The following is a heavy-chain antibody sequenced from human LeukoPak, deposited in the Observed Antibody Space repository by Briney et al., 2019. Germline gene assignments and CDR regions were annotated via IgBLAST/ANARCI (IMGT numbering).Heavy chain of an antibody. V-gene: IGHV4-39*02. Sequence: SETLSLTCTVSGGSISSSSYYWAWIRQPPGKGLEWIGSIFYSGSTFYNPSLKSRITISVDTSKNQFSLKLTSVTAADTAVYYCARGRVAFSWGQGTMVTVSS. J-gene: IGHJ3*01. CDR1: GGSISSSSYY. CDR2: IFYSGST. D-gene: IGHD2-21*01. CDR3: ARGRVAFS.